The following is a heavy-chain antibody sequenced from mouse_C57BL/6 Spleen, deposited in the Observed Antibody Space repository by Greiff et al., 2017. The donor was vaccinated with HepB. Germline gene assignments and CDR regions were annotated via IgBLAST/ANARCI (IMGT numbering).Heavy chain of an antibody. CDR2: IRLKSDNYAT. V-gene: IGHV6-3*01. CDR1: GFTFSNYW. D-gene: IGHD2-2*01. J-gene: IGHJ3*01. Sequence: EVQLVESGGGLVQPGGSMKLSCVASGFTFSNYWMNWVRQSPEKGLEWVAQIRLKSDNYATHYAESVKGRFTISRDDSKSSVYLQMNNLRAEDTGIYYCTGWLQFAYWGQGTLVTVSA. CDR3: TGWLQFAY.